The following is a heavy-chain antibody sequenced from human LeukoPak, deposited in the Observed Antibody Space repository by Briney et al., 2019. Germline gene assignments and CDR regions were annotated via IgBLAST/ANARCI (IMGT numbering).Heavy chain of an antibody. D-gene: IGHD3-22*01. CDR2: IYTSGST. CDR3: ARGEHWNYYDRPYNWFDP. J-gene: IGHJ5*02. Sequence: SETLSLTCTVSGGSISSYYWSWIRQPAGKGLEWIGRIYTSGSTNYNPSLKSRVTMSVDTSKNQFSLKLSSVTAADTAVYYCARGEHWNYYDRPYNWFDPWGQGTLVTVSS. V-gene: IGHV4-4*07. CDR1: GGSISSYY.